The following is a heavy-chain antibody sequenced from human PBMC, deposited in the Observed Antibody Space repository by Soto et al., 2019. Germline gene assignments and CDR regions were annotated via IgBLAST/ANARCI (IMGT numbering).Heavy chain of an antibody. CDR3: ARDGVDAGLYFDY. CDR2: LNQAGSEK. D-gene: IGHD3-16*01. CDR1: GFTFSSHW. V-gene: IGHV3-7*01. Sequence: GGSLRLSCTASGFTFSSHWMCWVRQAPGKGLEWVATLNQAGSEKYYVDSVRGRFTISRDNAKNSLYLQVNSLRVEDTAVYYCARDGVDAGLYFDYWGQGALVTVSS. J-gene: IGHJ4*02.